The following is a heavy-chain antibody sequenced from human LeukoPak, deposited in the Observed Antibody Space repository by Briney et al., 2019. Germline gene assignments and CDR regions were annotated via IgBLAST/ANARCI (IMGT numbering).Heavy chain of an antibody. D-gene: IGHD5-12*01. CDR3: ARNGGYSGYVLDY. CDR2: ISYDGSNK. Sequence: GGSLRLSCAASGFTFSSYAMHWVRQAPGKGLEWVAVISYDGSNKYYADSVKGRFTISRDNSKNTLYLQMNSLRAEDTAVYYCARNGGYSGYVLDYWGQGTLVTVSS. CDR1: GFTFSSYA. V-gene: IGHV3-30*04. J-gene: IGHJ4*02.